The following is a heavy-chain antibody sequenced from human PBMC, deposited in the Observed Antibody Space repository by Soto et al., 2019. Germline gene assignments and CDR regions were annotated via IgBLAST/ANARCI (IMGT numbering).Heavy chain of an antibody. J-gene: IGHJ4*02. CDR1: GGSISSSSYY. Sequence: SETLSLTCTVSGGSISSSSYYWVWIRQPPGKGLEWIGNIYYSGSTYYNPSLRSRVTISVDTSKNQFSLKLSSVTAADTAVYYCARQQYGSGSYYDFDYWGQGTLVTAS. D-gene: IGHD3-10*01. CDR2: IYYSGST. V-gene: IGHV4-39*01. CDR3: ARQQYGSGSYYDFDY.